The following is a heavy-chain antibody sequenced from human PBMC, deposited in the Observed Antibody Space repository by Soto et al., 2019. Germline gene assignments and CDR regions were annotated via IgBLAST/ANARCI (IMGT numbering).Heavy chain of an antibody. CDR3: ARDSYSGSYVH. CDR2: INPNDGGT. CDR1: GYTFTGYY. D-gene: IGHD1-26*01. J-gene: IGHJ4*02. V-gene: IGHV1-2*02. Sequence: ASVKVSCKASGYTFTGYYVHWVRQAPGQGLEWMGWINPNDGGTNYAQNFQDRVNMTSDTSVTTAYMELSRLTSDDTAVYFCARDSYSGSYVHWGQGTLVTVSS.